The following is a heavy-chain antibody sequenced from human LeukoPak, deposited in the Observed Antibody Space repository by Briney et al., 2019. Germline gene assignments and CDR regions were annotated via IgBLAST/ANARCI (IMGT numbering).Heavy chain of an antibody. J-gene: IGHJ4*02. Sequence: ASVKVSCKASGYTFTGYYMHWVRQAPGQGLEWMGRINPNSGGTNYAQKFQGRVTMTRETSISTAYMELSRLRSDGTAVYYCARDRGYYYDSSGYYEPAYWGQGTLVTVSS. D-gene: IGHD3-22*01. CDR3: ARDRGYYYDSSGYYEPAY. CDR1: GYTFTGYY. V-gene: IGHV1-2*06. CDR2: INPNSGGT.